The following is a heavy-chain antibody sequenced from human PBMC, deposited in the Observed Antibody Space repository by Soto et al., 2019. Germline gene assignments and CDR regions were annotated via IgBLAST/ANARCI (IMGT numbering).Heavy chain of an antibody. D-gene: IGHD3-3*01. CDR2: IYHSGST. V-gene: IGHV4-4*02. J-gene: IGHJ5*02. CDR1: GGSMSDSNW. CDR3: ARKLYRNWFDP. Sequence: SEKLSVTYAVSGGSMSDSNWWSWVRQPPGKGLEWIGEIYHSGSTNYNSSLKSRVTISVDKSKNKFSLKMNSVTAADTAVYYCARKLYRNWFDPWGQGTLVTV.